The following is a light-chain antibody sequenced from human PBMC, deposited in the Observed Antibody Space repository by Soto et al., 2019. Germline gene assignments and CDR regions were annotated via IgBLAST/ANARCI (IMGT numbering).Light chain of an antibody. CDR2: DVT. Sequence: QAVVTQPASVSGSPGQSITISCTGSNDDIGDYNYVSWYQQHPGKAPKLMIYDVTNRPSGVSDRFAGSKSGNTASLTISGLQAEDESDYYCSSYRSGATPYVIFGGGTKLTVL. CDR1: NDDIGDYNY. V-gene: IGLV2-14*03. J-gene: IGLJ2*01. CDR3: SSYRSGATPYVI.